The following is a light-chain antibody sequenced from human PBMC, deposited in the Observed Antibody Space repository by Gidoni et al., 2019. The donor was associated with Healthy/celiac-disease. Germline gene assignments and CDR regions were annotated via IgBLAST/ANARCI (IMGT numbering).Light chain of an antibody. CDR3: QQYDNLLSIT. J-gene: IGKJ5*01. V-gene: IGKV1-33*01. CDR2: DAS. CDR1: QDISNY. Sequence: DIQMTQSPSSLSASVGDRVTITCQASQDISNYLNWYQQKPGKAPKLLIYDASNLETGVPSRFSGSGSGTDFTFTISSLQPEDIATYYCQQYDNLLSITFGQGTRLKIK.